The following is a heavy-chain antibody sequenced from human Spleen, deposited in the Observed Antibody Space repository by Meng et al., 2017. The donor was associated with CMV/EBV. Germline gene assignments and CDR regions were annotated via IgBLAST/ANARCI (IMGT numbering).Heavy chain of an antibody. CDR3: ARERPMVRGNFPHNYYGMDV. J-gene: IGHJ6*02. D-gene: IGHD3-10*01. Sequence: GESLKISCAASGFTFSSYSMNWVRQAPGKGLEWVSHISSSSSYIYYADSVKGRFTISRDNSKKSLYLQISSLTTEDTAVYYCARERPMVRGNFPHNYYGMDVWGQGTAVTVSS. V-gene: IGHV3-21*01. CDR2: ISSSSSYI. CDR1: GFTFSSYS.